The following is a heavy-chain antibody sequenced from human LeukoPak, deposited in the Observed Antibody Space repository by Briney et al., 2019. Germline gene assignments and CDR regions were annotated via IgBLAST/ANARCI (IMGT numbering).Heavy chain of an antibody. J-gene: IGHJ4*02. D-gene: IGHD5-12*01. CDR1: GGSIGSYY. CDR2: IHFSGST. V-gene: IGHV4-59*01. CDR3: ARDLRYSDYDLGDRFDY. Sequence: SETLSPTCTVSGGSIGSYYRTSIRQPPGKGLEWIGYIHFSGSTNYNPSLKSRVTISVDTSKNQFSLNLSSVTAADTAVYYCARDLRYSDYDLGDRFDYWGQGTLVTVSS.